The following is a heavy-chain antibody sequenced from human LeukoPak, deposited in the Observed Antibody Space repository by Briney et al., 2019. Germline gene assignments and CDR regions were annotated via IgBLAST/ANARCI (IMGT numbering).Heavy chain of an antibody. D-gene: IGHD4-23*01. CDR3: AREEGRVTPFDP. CDR1: GGTFSSYA. Sequence: SVKVSCKASGGTFSSYAISWVRQAPGQGLEWMGRIIPIFGIANYAQKFQGRVTITADKSTRTAYMELSSLRSEDTAVYYCAREEGRVTPFDPWGQGTLVTVSS. CDR2: IIPIFGIA. V-gene: IGHV1-69*04. J-gene: IGHJ5*02.